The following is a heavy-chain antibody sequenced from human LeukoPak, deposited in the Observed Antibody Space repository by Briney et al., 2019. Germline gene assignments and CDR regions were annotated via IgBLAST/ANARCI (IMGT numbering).Heavy chain of an antibody. Sequence: SGPALVKPTQTRTLTCTFSGFSLSTSGMRVSWIRQPPGKALEWLARFDWDGDKFYITSRKTRLTISKDTSKTQVVLTMTNMDPVDTATYYCARSPYCSSTSCYTYFDYWGQGTLVTVSS. CDR2: FDWDGDK. CDR1: GFSLSTSGMR. V-gene: IGHV2-70*04. J-gene: IGHJ4*02. D-gene: IGHD2-2*02. CDR3: ARSPYCSSTSCYTYFDY.